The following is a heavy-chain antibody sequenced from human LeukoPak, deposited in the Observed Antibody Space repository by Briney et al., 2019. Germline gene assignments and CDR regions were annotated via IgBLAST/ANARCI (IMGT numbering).Heavy chain of an antibody. CDR2: INPNSGNT. J-gene: IGHJ4*02. CDR3: AREADNWNYVRRGPPFDY. D-gene: IGHD1-7*01. CDR1: GYTFTGYY. V-gene: IGHV1-2*02. Sequence: ASVKVSCKASGYTFTGYYIHWVRQAPGHRLEWMGWINPNSGNTNCAQRFQGGVTMTRDTSISTAYMELSRLRSADTAVYYCAREADNWNYVRRGPPFDYWGQGTLVTVSS.